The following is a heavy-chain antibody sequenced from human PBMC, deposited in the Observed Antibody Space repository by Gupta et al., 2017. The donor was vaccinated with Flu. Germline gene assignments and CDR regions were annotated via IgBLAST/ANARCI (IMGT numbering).Heavy chain of an antibody. V-gene: IGHV4-39*01. D-gene: IGHD2-15*01. J-gene: IGHJ3*01. CDR3: AGGGTGYCSGDNCDTDPRVDAYDF. CDR2: VYYSGNI. Sequence: QLQLQESGPGRVKPSETLSLSCSVSAGSITSHTHHWGWIRRPPGQGPEWIGSVYYSGNIYYSPSLRSRVSIPMDTSRNQFSLKLTSVTAADTALYYCAGGGTGYCSGDNCDTDPRVDAYDFWGPGTEVTVSS. CDR1: AGSITSHTHH.